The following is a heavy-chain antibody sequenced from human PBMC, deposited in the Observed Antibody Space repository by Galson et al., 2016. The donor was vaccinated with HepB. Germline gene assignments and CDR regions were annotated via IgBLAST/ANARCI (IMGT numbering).Heavy chain of an antibody. J-gene: IGHJ6*02. CDR2: ISYVGTNK. V-gene: IGHV3-30*18. CDR3: AKDNSYYGTDV. Sequence: SLRLSCAASGFTFSDCGMHWVRQAPGKGLEWVAVISYVGTNKYYADSVKGRFTISRDNSRNTLYLQMNSLRAEDTAVYYCAKDNSYYGTDVWGQGTTVTVSS. D-gene: IGHD2/OR15-2a*01. CDR1: GFTFSDCG.